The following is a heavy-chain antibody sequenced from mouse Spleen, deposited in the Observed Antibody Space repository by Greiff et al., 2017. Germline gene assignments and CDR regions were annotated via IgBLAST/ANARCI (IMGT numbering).Heavy chain of an antibody. Sequence: EVMLVESGGGLVKPGGSLKLSCAASGFTFSGYAMSWVRQIPEKRLEWVASISSGGSTYYPDSVKGRSTISRDNARNILHLQKSSLRSEDTAMYYCARTRLRTFAYWGQGTLVTVSA. V-gene: IGHV5-6-5*01. CDR2: ISSGGST. CDR3: ARTRLRTFAY. D-gene: IGHD1-2*01. CDR1: GFTFSGYA. J-gene: IGHJ3*01.